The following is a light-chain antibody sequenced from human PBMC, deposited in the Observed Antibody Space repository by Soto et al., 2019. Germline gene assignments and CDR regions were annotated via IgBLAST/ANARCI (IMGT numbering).Light chain of an antibody. CDR2: KAS. Sequence: DIQMTHSPSTLSGSVVYIVTITCRSSESIDSWLAWHQQKPGRAPKLLISKASSLESGVPSRFSGSGFGTEFTLTISSLQPDDFATYYCQQYNSYRAFGQGTKVDIK. CDR3: QQYNSYRA. V-gene: IGKV1-5*03. CDR1: ESIDSW. J-gene: IGKJ1*01.